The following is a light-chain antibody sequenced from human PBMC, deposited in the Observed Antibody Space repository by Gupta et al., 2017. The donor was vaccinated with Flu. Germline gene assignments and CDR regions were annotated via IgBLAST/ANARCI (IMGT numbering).Light chain of an antibody. CDR2: VAS. CDR3: QQSDIFPLT. Sequence: DIQMTQSPSSLSASIGDTVTITCRASETISTYLNWYQQKPGRAPNLLINVASTVQSGVPSRFSGGGSGTHFTLTISRLQSEDFATYYCQQSDIFPLTFGGGTKVEI. J-gene: IGKJ4*01. CDR1: ETISTY. V-gene: IGKV1-39*01.